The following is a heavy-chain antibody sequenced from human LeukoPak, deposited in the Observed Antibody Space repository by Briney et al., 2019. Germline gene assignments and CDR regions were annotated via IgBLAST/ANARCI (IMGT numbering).Heavy chain of an antibody. V-gene: IGHV4-59*08. CDR1: GGSISNYY. J-gene: IGHJ4*02. CDR3: ARQYCSGGNCYPYFDY. D-gene: IGHD2-15*01. Sequence: SETLSLTCTVSGGSISNYYWSWIRQPPGKGLEWIGFIYYSGSTNYNPSLKSRVTISVDMSKNQFSLRLSSVTAADTAIYYCARQYCSGGNCYPYFDYWGPGTLVTVSS. CDR2: IYYSGST.